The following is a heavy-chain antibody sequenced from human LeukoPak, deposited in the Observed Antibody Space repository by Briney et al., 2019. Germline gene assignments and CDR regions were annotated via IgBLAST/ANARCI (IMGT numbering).Heavy chain of an antibody. CDR1: GFTFSSYA. CDR3: AMAVFARHLQLLTGYYGMDV. Sequence: GGSLRLSCAASGFTFSSYAMSWVRQAPGKGLEWVSAISGSGGSTYYADSVKGRFTISRDNSKNTLYLQMNSLRADDTYLYYYAMAVFARHLQLLTGYYGMDVWGQGTTVTVSS. D-gene: IGHD2-2*01. CDR2: ISGSGGST. V-gene: IGHV3-23*01. J-gene: IGHJ6*02.